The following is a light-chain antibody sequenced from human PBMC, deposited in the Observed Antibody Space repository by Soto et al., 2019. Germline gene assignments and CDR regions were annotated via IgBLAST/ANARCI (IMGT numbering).Light chain of an antibody. CDR1: SSDVGGYNY. J-gene: IGLJ1*01. CDR3: SSYTRSSTLGV. Sequence: QSVLTQPASVSGSPGQSITISCTGTSSDVGGYNYVSWYQQHPGKAPKLMIYDVSNRPSGVSNRFSGSKSGNTASLTISGLQAEDEADYYCSSYTRSSTLGVFGTGNMVTVL. CDR2: DVS. V-gene: IGLV2-14*01.